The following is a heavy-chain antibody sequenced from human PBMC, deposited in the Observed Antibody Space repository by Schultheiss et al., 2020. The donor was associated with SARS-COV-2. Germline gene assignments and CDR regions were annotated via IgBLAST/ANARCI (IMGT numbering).Heavy chain of an antibody. CDR2: IYYSGRT. J-gene: IGHJ6*03. D-gene: IGHD2-2*01. V-gene: IGHV4-59*01. CDR3: AREREYQLPPYYYDYYMDV. Sequence: SETLSLTCTVSGGSISSYYWSWIRQPPGKGLEWIGYIYYSGRTNYNPSLKSRVTISVDTSKNQFSLKLRSMTAEDTAAYYCAREREYQLPPYYYDYYMDVGGKGTAVTVSS. CDR1: GGSISSYY.